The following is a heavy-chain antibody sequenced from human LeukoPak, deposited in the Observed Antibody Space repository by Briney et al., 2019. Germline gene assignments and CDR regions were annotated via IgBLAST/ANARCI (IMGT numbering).Heavy chain of an antibody. V-gene: IGHV4-31*03. D-gene: IGHD3-22*01. Sequence: SETLSLTCTVSGGSISSGGYYWSWIRQHPGKGLEWIGYIFYSGSTYYNPSLKSRVTISVDTSKNQFSLKLSSVTAADTAVYYCARAVNYYDSSGYSLTFDIWGQGTMVTVSS. J-gene: IGHJ3*02. CDR1: GGSISSGGYY. CDR2: IFYSGST. CDR3: ARAVNYYDSSGYSLTFDI.